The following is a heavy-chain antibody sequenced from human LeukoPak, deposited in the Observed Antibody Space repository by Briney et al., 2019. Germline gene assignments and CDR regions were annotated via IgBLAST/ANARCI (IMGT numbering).Heavy chain of an antibody. CDR1: GGSISTY. CDR2: IYTSGST. CDR3: ARGYSSSWPLDY. D-gene: IGHD6-13*01. V-gene: IGHV4-4*07. Sequence: PSETLSLTCSVSGGSISTYWSWIRQPAGKGLEWIGRIYTSGSTNYNPSLKSRVTISVDKSKNQFSLKLSSVTAADTAVYYCARGYSSSWPLDYWGQGTLVTVSS. J-gene: IGHJ4*02.